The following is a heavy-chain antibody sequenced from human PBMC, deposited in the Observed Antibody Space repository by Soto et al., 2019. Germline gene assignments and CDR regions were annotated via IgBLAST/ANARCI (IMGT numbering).Heavy chain of an antibody. Sequence: QMQLVQSGPEVKKPETSVKVSCKASGFTFTSSAVQWVRQARGQRLEWIGWIVVGSGNTNYAQKFQERVTITRDMSTSTAYMELSSLRSEDTAVYYCAADFGITRYYYYGMDVWGQGTTVTVSS. J-gene: IGHJ6*02. CDR1: GFTFTSSA. V-gene: IGHV1-58*01. D-gene: IGHD3-3*01. CDR2: IVVGSGNT. CDR3: AADFGITRYYYYGMDV.